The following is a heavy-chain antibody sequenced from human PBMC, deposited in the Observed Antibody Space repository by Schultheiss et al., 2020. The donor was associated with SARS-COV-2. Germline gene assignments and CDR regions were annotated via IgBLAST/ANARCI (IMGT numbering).Heavy chain of an antibody. Sequence: SETLSLTCTVSGGSISSSSYYWSWIRQHPGKGLEWIGYIYYSGSTYYNPSLKSRVTISVDTSKNQFSLKLSSVTAADTAVYYCARGSLPSMAAHYYYYGMDVWGQGTTVTVSS. CDR2: IYYSGST. CDR3: ARGSLPSMAAHYYYYGMDV. CDR1: GGSISSSSYY. J-gene: IGHJ6*02. V-gene: IGHV4-31*03. D-gene: IGHD2-15*01.